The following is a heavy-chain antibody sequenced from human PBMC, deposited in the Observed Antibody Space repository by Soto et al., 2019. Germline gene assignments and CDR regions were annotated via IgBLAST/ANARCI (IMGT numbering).Heavy chain of an antibody. J-gene: IGHJ5*02. CDR3: ARGGSGWTRGGWLGP. CDR1: GFTFSDYY. V-gene: IGHV3-11*01. D-gene: IGHD6-19*01. Sequence: QMHLVQSGGGLVKPGGSLTLSCKGSGFTFSDYYMIWVRQTPGKGLEWLSYISDSGATIYYADSVRARFTIFRENAANSVYLRMDGLTDEDSALYYCARGGSGWTRGGWLGPWGQGSLVTVSS. CDR2: ISDSGATI.